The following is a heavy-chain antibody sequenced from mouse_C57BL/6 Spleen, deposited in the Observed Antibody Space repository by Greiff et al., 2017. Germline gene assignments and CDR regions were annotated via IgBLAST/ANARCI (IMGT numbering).Heavy chain of an antibody. CDR1: GYTFTSYW. Sequence: QVQLQQSGAELVKPGASVKLSCKASGYTFTSYWMHWVKQRPGQGLEWLGMIHPNSGSTNYNEKFKSKATLTVDKSSSTAYMQLSSLTSEDSAVYYCARKTFYAMEYWGQGTSGTVSS. J-gene: IGHJ4*01. CDR2: IHPNSGST. CDR3: ARKTFYAMEY. V-gene: IGHV1-64*01.